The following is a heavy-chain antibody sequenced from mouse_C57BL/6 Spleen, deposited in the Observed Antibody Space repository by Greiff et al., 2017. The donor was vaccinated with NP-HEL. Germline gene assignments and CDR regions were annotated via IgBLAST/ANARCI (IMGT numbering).Heavy chain of an antibody. CDR3: ARLGRAGDYFDY. J-gene: IGHJ2*01. D-gene: IGHD4-1*01. CDR1: GYTFTSYW. Sequence: QVQLQQPGAELVRPGSSVKLSCKASGYTFTSYWMHWVKQRPIQGLEWIGNIDPSDSETHYNQKFKDKATLTVDKSSSTAYMQLSSLTSEDSAVYYCARLGRAGDYFDYWGQGTTLTVSS. CDR2: IDPSDSET. V-gene: IGHV1-52*01.